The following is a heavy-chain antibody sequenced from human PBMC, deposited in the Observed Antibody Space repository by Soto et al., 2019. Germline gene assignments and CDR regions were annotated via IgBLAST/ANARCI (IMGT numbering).Heavy chain of an antibody. CDR2: INRDGSKK. J-gene: IGHJ3*02. V-gene: IGHV3-7*05. Sequence: EVQLEESGGDLVQPGGSLRLFCGASGFTLSAYWMTWVRQAPGKGLEWVANINRDGSKKSYLDSVRGRFTISRDNVGNSLYLQMDSLRADDTALYYCARDVSPGISSLYLDAFDIWGQGTMVTVSS. D-gene: IGHD6-13*01. CDR3: ARDVSPGISSLYLDAFDI. CDR1: GFTLSAYW.